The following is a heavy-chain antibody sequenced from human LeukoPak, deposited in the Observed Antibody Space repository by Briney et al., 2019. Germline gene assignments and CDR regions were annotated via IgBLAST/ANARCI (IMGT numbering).Heavy chain of an antibody. V-gene: IGHV3-23*01. J-gene: IGHJ6*02. CDR3: ANGPVATDSTYYGMDV. CDR2: ISGSGGST. CDR1: GFTFSSYA. D-gene: IGHD5-12*01. Sequence: PGGSLRLSCAASGFTFSSYAMSWVRQAPGKGLEWVSAISGSGGSTYYADSVKGRFTISRDNSKNTPYLQMNSLRAEDTAVYYCANGPVATDSTYYGMDVWGQGTTVTVSS.